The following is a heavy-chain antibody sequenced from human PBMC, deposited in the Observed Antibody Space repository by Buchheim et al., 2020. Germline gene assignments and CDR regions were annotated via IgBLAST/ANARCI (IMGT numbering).Heavy chain of an antibody. CDR1: GFTFSSYW. V-gene: IGHV3-7*01. D-gene: IGHD6-19*01. CDR2: IKQDGSEK. Sequence: EVQLVESGGGLVQPGGSLRLSCAASGFTFSSYWMSWVRQAPGKGLEWVANIKQDGSEKYYVDSVKGRFTISRDNAKHSLYLQMNSLRAEDTAVYYCARDLGGLQWLDYYYYYGMDVWGQGTT. J-gene: IGHJ6*02. CDR3: ARDLGGLQWLDYYYYYGMDV.